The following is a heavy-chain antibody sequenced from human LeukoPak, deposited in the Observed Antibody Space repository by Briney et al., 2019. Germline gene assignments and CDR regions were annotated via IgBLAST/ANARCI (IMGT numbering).Heavy chain of an antibody. CDR3: ARGPPTDYYDSSGFYYVFDY. J-gene: IGHJ4*02. V-gene: IGHV4-34*01. D-gene: IGHD3-22*01. CDR1: SVSISGYY. CDR2: INHSGST. Sequence: SETLSLTCIVSSVSISGYYWSWIRQPPGKGLEWIGEINHSGSTNYNPSLKSRVTISVDTSKNQFSLKLSSVTAADTAVYFCARGPPTDYYDSSGFYYVFDYWGQGTLVTVSS.